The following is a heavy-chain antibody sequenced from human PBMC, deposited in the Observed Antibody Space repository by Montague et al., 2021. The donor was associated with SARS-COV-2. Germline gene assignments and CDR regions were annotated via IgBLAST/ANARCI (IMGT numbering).Heavy chain of an antibody. D-gene: IGHD3-22*01. Sequence: SLRLSCAASGFTFSSYAMSWVRQAPGKGLEWVSGISDSGGSTYYADSVKGRFTISRDNSKNTLYLQMNSLRAEDTAVYYCRVGNYYDSISDYWGQGTLVTVSS. V-gene: IGHV3-23*01. CDR2: ISDSGGST. CDR1: GFTFSSYA. J-gene: IGHJ4*02. CDR3: RVGNYYDSISDY.